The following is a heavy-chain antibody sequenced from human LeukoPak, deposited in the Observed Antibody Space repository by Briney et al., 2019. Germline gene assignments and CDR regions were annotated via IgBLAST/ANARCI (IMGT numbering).Heavy chain of an antibody. Sequence: SGGSLRLSCAASGFTFSSYAMSWVRQAPGKGLEWVSSITSSSSYIYYADSVKGRFTISRDNAKNSLYLQMNSLRAEDTAVYYCARDPYGGSYGAYYYYYMDVWGKGTTVTISS. V-gene: IGHV3-21*01. J-gene: IGHJ6*03. CDR2: ITSSSSYI. CDR1: GFTFSSYA. D-gene: IGHD1-26*01. CDR3: ARDPYGGSYGAYYYYYMDV.